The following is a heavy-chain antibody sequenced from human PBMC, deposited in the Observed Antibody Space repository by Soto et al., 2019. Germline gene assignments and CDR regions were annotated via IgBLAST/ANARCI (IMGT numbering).Heavy chain of an antibody. D-gene: IGHD4-17*01. CDR1: GFTFSGSA. Sequence: EVQLVESGGGLVQPGESLKLSCAVSGFTFSGSAMHWVRQASGKGLEWVGRIRSKANNYATAYAASVKGRFTISRDDSKNTAYLQMNSLKSEDTAVYYCTRGYGDYVRDYWGQGNLVNVSS. CDR3: TRGYGDYVRDY. V-gene: IGHV3-73*01. CDR2: IRSKANNYAT. J-gene: IGHJ4*02.